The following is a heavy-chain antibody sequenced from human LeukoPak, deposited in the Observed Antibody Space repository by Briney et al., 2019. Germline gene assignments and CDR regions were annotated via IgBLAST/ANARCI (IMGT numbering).Heavy chain of an antibody. D-gene: IGHD3-9*01. J-gene: IGHJ4*02. CDR2: IKQDGSEK. CDR1: GFTFSSYW. V-gene: IGHV3-7*01. CDR3: ARSRDYDILTGFDY. Sequence: GGSLRLSCTASGFTFSSYWIHWVRQAPGKGLEWVANIKQDGSEKYYVDSVKGRFTISRDNAKNSLYLQMNSLRAEDTAVYYCARSRDYDILTGFDYWGQGTLVTVSS.